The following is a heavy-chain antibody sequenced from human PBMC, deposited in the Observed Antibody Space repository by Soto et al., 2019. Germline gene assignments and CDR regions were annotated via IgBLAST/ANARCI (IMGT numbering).Heavy chain of an antibody. CDR3: ARDPRIAAADDYYYYGMDV. V-gene: IGHV1-2*04. CDR1: GYTFTGYY. D-gene: IGHD6-13*01. CDR2: INPNSGGT. J-gene: IGHJ6*02. Sequence: QVQLVQSGAEVTKPGASVKVSCKASGYTFTGYYMHWVRQAPGQGLEWMGWINPNSGGTNYAQKFQGWVTMTRDTSISTAYMELSRLRSDDTAVYYCARDPRIAAADDYYYYGMDVWGQGTTVTVSS.